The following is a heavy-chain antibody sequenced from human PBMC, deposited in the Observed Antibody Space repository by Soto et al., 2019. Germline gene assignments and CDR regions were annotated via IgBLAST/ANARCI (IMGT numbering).Heavy chain of an antibody. CDR1: GGSISSGDYY. Sequence: QVQLQESGPGLVKPSQTLSLTCTVSGGSISSGDYYWSWIRQPPGKGLEWIGYIYYSGSTYYNPSLKSRVTISVDTSKNQFSLKLSSVTAADTAVYYCAAQIDYYDSSGYYGAPYYFDYWGQGTLVTVSS. D-gene: IGHD3-22*01. J-gene: IGHJ4*02. V-gene: IGHV4-30-4*01. CDR3: AAQIDYYDSSGYYGAPYYFDY. CDR2: IYYSGST.